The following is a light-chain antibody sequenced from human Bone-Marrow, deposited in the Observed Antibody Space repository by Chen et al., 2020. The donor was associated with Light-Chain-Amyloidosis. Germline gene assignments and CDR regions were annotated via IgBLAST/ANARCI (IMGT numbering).Light chain of an antibody. V-gene: IGLV2-14*01. Sequence: QSALTQPASVSGSPGPSISLSCTGTSSDVGGDNHVSRYQQHPDKAPKLMIYEVTNRPSWVPDRFAGSKSDNTASLTISGLQTEDEADYFCSSYTITNTLVFGSGTRVTVL. CDR1: SSDVGGDNH. CDR3: SSYTITNTLV. CDR2: EVT. J-gene: IGLJ1*01.